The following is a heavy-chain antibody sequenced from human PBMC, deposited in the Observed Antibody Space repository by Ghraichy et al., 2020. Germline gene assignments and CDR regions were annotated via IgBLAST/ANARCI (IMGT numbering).Heavy chain of an antibody. V-gene: IGHV4-59*01. J-gene: IGHJ6*02. CDR1: GGSISSYY. Sequence: SQTLSLTCTVSGGSISSYYWSWIRQPPGKGLEWIGYIYYSGSTNYNPSLKSRVTISVDTSKNQFSLKLSSVTAADTAVYYCARDRRFSSYYYYYGMDVWGQGTTVTVSS. CDR3: ARDRRFSSYYYYYGMDV. D-gene: IGHD6-13*01. CDR2: IYYSGST.